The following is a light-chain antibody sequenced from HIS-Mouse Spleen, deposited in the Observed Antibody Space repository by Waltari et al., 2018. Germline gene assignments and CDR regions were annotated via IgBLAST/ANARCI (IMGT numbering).Light chain of an antibody. J-gene: IGLJ2*01. CDR1: KLGDKY. CDR2: QDS. V-gene: IGLV3-1*01. Sequence: SYELTQPPSVSVSPGQTASITCSGDKLGDKYPCWYQQKPGQSPVLVNYQDSNRPSGIPERFSGSNSGNTATLTISGTQAMDEADYYCQAWDSSVVFGGGTKLTVL. CDR3: QAWDSSVV.